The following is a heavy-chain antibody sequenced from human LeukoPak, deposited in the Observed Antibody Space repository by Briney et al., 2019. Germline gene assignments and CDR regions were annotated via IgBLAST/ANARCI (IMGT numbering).Heavy chain of an antibody. CDR1: GGSISSSY. V-gene: IGHV4-59*01. D-gene: IGHD3-22*01. CDR2: IYYSGST. CDR3: ARDRNYYDRRGDAFDI. J-gene: IGHJ3*02. Sequence: PSETLSLTCTVSGGSISSSYWSWIRQPPGKGLEWLGYIYYSGSTNYNPSLKSRVTISVDTSKNQFSLKLSSVTAADTAVYYCARDRNYYDRRGDAFDIWGQGTMVTVSS.